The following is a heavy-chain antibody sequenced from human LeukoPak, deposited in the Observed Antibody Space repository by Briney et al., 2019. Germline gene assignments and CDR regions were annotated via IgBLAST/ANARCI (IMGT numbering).Heavy chain of an antibody. Sequence: GGSLSLSCAASGFTFSSNYMSWVRQAPGKGLEWVSVIYSGGSTYYADSVKGRFTISRDNSKNTLYLQMNSLRAEDTAVYYCARGGCGGDCYPALIFQHWGQGTLVTVSS. CDR3: ARGGCGGDCYPALIFQH. V-gene: IGHV3-53*01. CDR2: IYSGGST. D-gene: IGHD2-21*02. CDR1: GFTFSSNY. J-gene: IGHJ1*01.